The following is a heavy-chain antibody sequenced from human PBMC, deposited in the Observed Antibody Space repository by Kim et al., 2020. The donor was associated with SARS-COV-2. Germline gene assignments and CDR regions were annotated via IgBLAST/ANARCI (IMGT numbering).Heavy chain of an antibody. CDR3: ATPKRRSWELAGFDY. J-gene: IGHJ4*02. CDR1: GFTFSSYA. CDR2: ISGSGGST. Sequence: GGSLRLSCAASGFTFSSYAMSWVRQAPGKGLEWVSAISGSGGSTYYADSVKGRFTISRDNSKNTLYLQMNSLRAEDTAVYYCATPKRRSWELAGFDYWGQGTLVTVSS. D-gene: IGHD1-26*01. V-gene: IGHV3-23*01.